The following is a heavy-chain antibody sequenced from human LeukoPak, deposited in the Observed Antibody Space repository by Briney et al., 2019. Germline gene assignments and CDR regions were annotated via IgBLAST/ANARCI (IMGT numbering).Heavy chain of an antibody. Sequence: ASVKVSCKTSGYTFINYFIHWVRQAPGQGLEWMGVINPRSGSTTYAQKFQGRVTMTRDTSTSTVYVELSSLRSEDTVVYYCAREGVGYKNFDYWGQGTLVTVSS. V-gene: IGHV1-46*01. D-gene: IGHD5-24*01. CDR1: GYTFINYF. J-gene: IGHJ4*02. CDR3: AREGVGYKNFDY. CDR2: INPRSGST.